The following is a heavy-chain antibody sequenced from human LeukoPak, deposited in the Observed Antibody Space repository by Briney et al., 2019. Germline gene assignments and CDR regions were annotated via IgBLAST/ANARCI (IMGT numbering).Heavy chain of an antibody. CDR2: ISSAASTR. Sequence: GGSLRLSCAASGFTFSSSARNWVRQAPGKGLEWVSYISSAASTRYYADSVKGRFTISRNNAKNSLYLQMNSLGGEGPDVYYCARDVSYCGGDWFGPWGQGTLVTVSS. D-gene: IGHD4-23*01. CDR1: GFTFSSSA. V-gene: IGHV3-48*03. J-gene: IGHJ5*02. CDR3: ARDVSYCGGDWFGP.